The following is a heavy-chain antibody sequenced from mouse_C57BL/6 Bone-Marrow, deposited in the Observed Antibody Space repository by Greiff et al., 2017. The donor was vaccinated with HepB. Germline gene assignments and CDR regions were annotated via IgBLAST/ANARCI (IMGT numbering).Heavy chain of an antibody. CDR2: INPYNGDT. CDR3: ARLYYGSYWYFDV. J-gene: IGHJ1*03. CDR1: GYSFTGYF. Sequence: EVKLMESGPELVKPGDSVKISCKASGYSFTGYFMNWVMQSPGKSLEWFGRINPYNGDTFYNQKFKGKATLTVDKSSSTAHMELRSLTSEDSAVYYCARLYYGSYWYFDVWGTGTTVTVSS. D-gene: IGHD2-1*01. V-gene: IGHV1-20*01.